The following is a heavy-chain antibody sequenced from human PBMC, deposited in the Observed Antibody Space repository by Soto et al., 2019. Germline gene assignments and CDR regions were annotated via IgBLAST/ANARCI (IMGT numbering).Heavy chain of an antibody. V-gene: IGHV4-4*07. CDR3: ARDRPWEDLDY. Sequence: QVQLQESGPGLLKPSETLSLTCTVSGGSIRSYYWSWIRQPAGKGLERIGRIYTGGSIKYNPSLKNRVTMSLDTSKNQFSLSLSSVTAADTAVYYCARDRPWEDLDYWGQGTLVTVSS. CDR1: GGSIRSYY. J-gene: IGHJ4*02. CDR2: IYTGGSI. D-gene: IGHD6-6*01.